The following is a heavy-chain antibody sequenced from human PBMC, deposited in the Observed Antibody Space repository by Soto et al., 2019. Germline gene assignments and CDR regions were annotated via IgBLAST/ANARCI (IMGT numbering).Heavy chain of an antibody. J-gene: IGHJ4*02. CDR1: GFTFSTYS. CDR3: AKYAYDFWSGFSYAVDY. D-gene: IGHD3-3*01. CDR2: ISGSGGST. Sequence: EVQLLESGGGLVQPGGSLGLSCAASGFTFSTYSMSWVRQAPGKGLEWVSAISGSGGSTYYADSVKGRFTISRDNSKNTLYLQMNSLRAEDTAVYYCAKYAYDFWSGFSYAVDYWGQGTLVTVSS. V-gene: IGHV3-23*01.